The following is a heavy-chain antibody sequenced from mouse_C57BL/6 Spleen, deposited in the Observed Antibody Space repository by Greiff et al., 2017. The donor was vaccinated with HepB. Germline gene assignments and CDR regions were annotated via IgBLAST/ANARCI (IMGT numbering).Heavy chain of an antibody. CDR3: AREALLRSYWYFDV. CDR1: GYTFTSYW. D-gene: IGHD1-1*01. Sequence: QVQLQQPGAELVRPGSSVKLSCKASGYTFTSYWMDWVKQRPGQGLEWIGNIYPSDSETHYNQKFKDKATLTVDKSSSTAYMQLSSLTSEDSAVYYCAREALLRSYWYFDVWGTGTTVTVSS. CDR2: IYPSDSET. V-gene: IGHV1-61*01. J-gene: IGHJ1*03.